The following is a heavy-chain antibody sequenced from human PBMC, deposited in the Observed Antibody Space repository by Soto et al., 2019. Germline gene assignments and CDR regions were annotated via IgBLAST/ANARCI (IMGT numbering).Heavy chain of an antibody. V-gene: IGHV4-38-2*01. CDR1: GYSISTGFN. Sequence: SETLSLTCAVSGYSISTGFNWAWIRQPPGKGLEWIGSIYHSGSTYYNLSLKSRVTISSDASKNQISLKLSSVTAADTAVHFCTKYRRTDAEGYSFDYWGQGALVTVSS. CDR3: TKYRRTDAEGYSFDY. D-gene: IGHD2-15*01. CDR2: IYHSGST. J-gene: IGHJ4*02.